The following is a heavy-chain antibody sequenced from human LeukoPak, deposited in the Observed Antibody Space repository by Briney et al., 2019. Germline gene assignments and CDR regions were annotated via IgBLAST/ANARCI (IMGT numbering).Heavy chain of an antibody. Sequence: GGSLRLSCAASGFTFSSYGMHWVRQAPGKGLEWVAVISYDGSNKYYADSVKGRFTISRDNSKNTLYLQMNSLRAEDTAVYYCANLIRWEPYWGQGTLVTVSS. CDR2: ISYDGSNK. CDR3: ANLIRWEPY. CDR1: GFTFSSYG. V-gene: IGHV3-30*18. D-gene: IGHD4-23*01. J-gene: IGHJ4*02.